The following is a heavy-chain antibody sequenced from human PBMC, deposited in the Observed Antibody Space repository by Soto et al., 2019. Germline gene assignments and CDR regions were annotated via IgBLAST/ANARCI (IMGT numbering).Heavy chain of an antibody. CDR2: FGPADGNT. V-gene: IGHV1-24*01. J-gene: IGHJ3*02. CDR1: GYTLTASS. CDR3: AIWYYDDSSGPSAFDI. D-gene: IGHD3-22*01. Sequence: SAKDSCKVSGYTLTASSMHWVRQAPGKGLEWMGGFGPADGNTIYAQKLQGRVTMTTDTSTSTAYMELRSLRSDDTAVYYCAIWYYDDSSGPSAFDIWGQGAMATVSS.